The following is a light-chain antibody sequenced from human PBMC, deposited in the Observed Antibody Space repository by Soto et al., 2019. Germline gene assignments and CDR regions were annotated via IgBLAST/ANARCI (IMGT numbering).Light chain of an antibody. J-gene: IGLJ1*01. V-gene: IGLV2-14*03. CDR3: SSYTSSSTYV. CDR1: SSDVGGYNY. CDR2: DVS. Sequence: QSALTQPASVSGSPGQSITISCSGNSSDVGGYNYVFWYQHHPGKAPKLMIYDVSNRPSGVSNRFSGYKSGNTASLTISGLQAEDEADYYCSSYTSSSTYVFGTGTKLTVL.